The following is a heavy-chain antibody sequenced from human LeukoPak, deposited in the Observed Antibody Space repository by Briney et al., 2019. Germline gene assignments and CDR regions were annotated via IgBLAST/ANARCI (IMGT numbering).Heavy chain of an antibody. J-gene: IGHJ4*02. CDR1: GFTFSGSA. V-gene: IGHV3-73*01. D-gene: IGHD3-9*01. Sequence: PGGSLRLSCAASGFTFSGSAMHWVRQASGKGLEWVGRIRSKANSYATAYAASVKGRFTISRDDSKNTAYLQMNSLRAEDTAVYYCARQRGDTLTGYYMPRGFDYWGQGTLVTVSS. CDR3: ARQRGDTLTGYYMPRGFDY. CDR2: IRSKANSYAT.